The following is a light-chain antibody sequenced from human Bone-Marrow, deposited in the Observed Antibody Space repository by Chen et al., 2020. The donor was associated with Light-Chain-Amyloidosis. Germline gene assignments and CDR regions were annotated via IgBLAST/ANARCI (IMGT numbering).Light chain of an antibody. J-gene: IGLJ3*02. CDR3: GTWDYRLRV. V-gene: IGLV1-51*01. Sequence: QSVLTQPPSVSAAPGQKVTISCHGSSSNIGNRFVSWYQHLPGTAPKLLIYDNNKRPSGIPDRFSGSKSGTSATLDITGLQTGDEADYYCGTWDYRLRVFGGGTKLTVL. CDR2: DNN. CDR1: SSNIGNRF.